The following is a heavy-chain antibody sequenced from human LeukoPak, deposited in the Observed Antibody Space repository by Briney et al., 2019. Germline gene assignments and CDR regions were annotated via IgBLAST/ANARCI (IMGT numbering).Heavy chain of an antibody. Sequence: PGGSLRLSCAASGFTFSSYSMSWVRQAPVKGLEWVSSISSSSSYIYYADSVKGRFTISRDNAKNSLYLQMNSLRAEDMAVYYCARDRIAEDWGQGTLVTVSS. CDR1: GFTFSSYS. V-gene: IGHV3-21*01. CDR2: ISSSSSYI. D-gene: IGHD2-15*01. J-gene: IGHJ4*02. CDR3: ARDRIAED.